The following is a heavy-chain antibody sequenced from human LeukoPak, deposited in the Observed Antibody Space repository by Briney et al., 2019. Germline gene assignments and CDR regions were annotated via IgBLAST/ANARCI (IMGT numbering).Heavy chain of an antibody. J-gene: IGHJ4*02. CDR1: GFTFSSYA. CDR2: INPSGGST. V-gene: IGHV1-46*01. Sequence: GGSLRLSCAASGFTFSSYAMHWVRQAPGQGLEWMGIINPSGGSTSYAQKFQGRVTMTRDTSTSTVYMELSSLRSEDTAVYYCARAYDFPDYWGQGTLVTVSS. CDR3: ARAYDFPDY. D-gene: IGHD3-3*01.